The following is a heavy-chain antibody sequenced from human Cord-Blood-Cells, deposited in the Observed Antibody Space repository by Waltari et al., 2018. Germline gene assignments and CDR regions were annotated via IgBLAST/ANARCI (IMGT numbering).Heavy chain of an antibody. CDR3: ARDRYCSSTSCYDY. J-gene: IGHJ4*02. CDR2: ISSSSSTI. CDR1: GFTFSSYI. V-gene: IGHV3-48*02. D-gene: IGHD2-2*01. Sequence: EVQLVESGGGLVQPGGSLRLSCAASGFTFSSYIMHWVRQAPGKGLEWVSYISSSSSTIYYADSVKGRFTISRDNAKNSLYLQMNSLRDEDTAVYYCARDRYCSSTSCYDYWGQGTLVTVSS.